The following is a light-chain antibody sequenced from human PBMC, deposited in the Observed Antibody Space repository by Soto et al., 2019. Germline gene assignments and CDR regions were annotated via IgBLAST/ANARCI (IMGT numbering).Light chain of an antibody. J-gene: IGKJ1*01. CDR2: GAS. CDR3: QQYGSSLWT. CDR1: QSVSSSY. V-gene: IGKV3-20*01. Sequence: SGCTNSTGTLSLSPGERATLSCRASQSVSSSYLAWYQQKPGQAPRLLIYGASSRATGIPDRFSGSGSGTDFTLTISILEPEDFAVYYCQQYGSSLWTFCQGTKVDIK.